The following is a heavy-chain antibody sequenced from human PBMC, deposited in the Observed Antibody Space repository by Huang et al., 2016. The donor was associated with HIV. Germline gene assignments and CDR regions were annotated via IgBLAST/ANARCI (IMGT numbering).Heavy chain of an antibody. CDR1: GGTFSKYA. D-gene: IGHD4-17*01. J-gene: IGHJ4*02. Sequence: QVQLVQSGAEVKTPGSSVKVSCKASGGTFSKYAIGWVRQAPVQGLEWMGGIIPMCGTPNYARKFQGRVTITADDSTSTTYVEVSSLRSEDTALYYCARGQLGSYGDYDVLYWGQGTLVTVSS. CDR3: ARGQLGSYGDYDVLY. V-gene: IGHV1-69*13. CDR2: IIPMCGTP.